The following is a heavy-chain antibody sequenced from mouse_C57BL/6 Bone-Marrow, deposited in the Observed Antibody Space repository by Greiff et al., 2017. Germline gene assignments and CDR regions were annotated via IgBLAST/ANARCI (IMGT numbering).Heavy chain of an antibody. V-gene: IGHV1-26*01. D-gene: IGHD2-3*01. CDR1: GYTFTDYY. CDR3: ASSIVYAMDY. Sequence: VQLQQSGPELVKPGASVKISCKASGYTFTDYYMNWVKQSHGKSLEWIGDINPNNGGTSYNQKFKGKATLTVDKSSSTAYMELRSLTSEDSAVYYCASSIVYAMDYWGQGTSVTVSS. J-gene: IGHJ4*01. CDR2: INPNNGGT.